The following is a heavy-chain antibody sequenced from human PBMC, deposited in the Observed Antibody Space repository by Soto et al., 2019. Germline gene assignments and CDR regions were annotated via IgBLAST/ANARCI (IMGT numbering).Heavy chain of an antibody. D-gene: IGHD3-10*01. CDR2: INPQSGGT. CDR1: GYAFSDYY. Sequence: ASVKVSCKASGYAFSDYYMHWVRQAPGQGLEWMGYINPQSGGTKYDQKFQDRVTMTRDTPKITVYMELRILTSKDTAVYYCARVRVRSPDGVYSFDLWGQGALVTVSS. J-gene: IGHJ3*01. CDR3: ARVRVRSPDGVYSFDL. V-gene: IGHV1-2*02.